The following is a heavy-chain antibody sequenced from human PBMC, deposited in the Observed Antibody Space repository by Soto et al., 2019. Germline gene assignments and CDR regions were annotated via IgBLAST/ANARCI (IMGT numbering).Heavy chain of an antibody. Sequence: PGGSLRLSCAASGFSFSTYWMHWVRQAPEKGLVWVSRINSDGSITNYADSVRGRFTISRDNSKNTLYLQMNSLRAEDTAVYYCAKDGWYYYDSSGYYYAEDYWGQGT. D-gene: IGHD3-22*01. CDR1: GFSFSTYW. J-gene: IGHJ4*02. CDR2: INSDGSIT. V-gene: IGHV3-74*01. CDR3: AKDGWYYYDSSGYYYAEDY.